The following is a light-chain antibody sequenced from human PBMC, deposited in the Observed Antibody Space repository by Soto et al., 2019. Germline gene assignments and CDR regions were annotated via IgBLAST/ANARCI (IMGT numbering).Light chain of an antibody. CDR1: QGIRND. CDR2: AVS. J-gene: IGKJ2*01. Sequence: AIPMTQSPSSLSASVGDRVTITCRASQGIRNDLGWYQQKPGQAPKLLIYAVSFLQSGVPSRFSGSESGTDFTLTISSLQPEDFATYYCLQDYIYPYTFGQGTTLEIK. CDR3: LQDYIYPYT. V-gene: IGKV1-6*01.